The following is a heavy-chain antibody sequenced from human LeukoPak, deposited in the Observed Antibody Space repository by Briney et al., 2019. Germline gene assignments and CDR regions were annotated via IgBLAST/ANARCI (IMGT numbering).Heavy chain of an antibody. Sequence: PGGSLRLSCAASGFTFSSYWMTWVRQAPGKGLEWVANINQGGSERHYVDSVKGRFLTSRDNANSLFLQMHSLRAEDTAVYYCAKPIAVAGNFDYWGQGTLVTVSS. CDR3: AKPIAVAGNFDY. J-gene: IGHJ4*02. D-gene: IGHD6-19*01. CDR2: INQGGSER. V-gene: IGHV3-7*03. CDR1: GFTFSSYW.